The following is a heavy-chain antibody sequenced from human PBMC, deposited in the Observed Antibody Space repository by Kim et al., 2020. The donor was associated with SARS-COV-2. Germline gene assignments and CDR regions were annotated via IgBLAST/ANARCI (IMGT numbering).Heavy chain of an antibody. V-gene: IGHV3-30*02. CDR3: ARGGGVRGVSLDY. Sequence: YADPVKGRFTITRDNSKNTLYLQRNSRRAEDTAVYYCARGGGVRGVSLDYWGQGTLVTVSS. J-gene: IGHJ4*02. D-gene: IGHD3-10*01.